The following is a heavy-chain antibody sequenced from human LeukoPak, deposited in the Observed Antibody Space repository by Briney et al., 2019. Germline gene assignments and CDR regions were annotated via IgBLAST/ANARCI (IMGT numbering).Heavy chain of an antibody. J-gene: IGHJ3*02. Sequence: SQTLSLTCAISGDSVSNDNAAWNWIRQSPSRGLEWLGRTYYRSKWYTDYAVSVSSRITINPDASKNQFSLQLNSVTPEDTAVYYCASSSLRGSDAFDIWGQGTMVTVSS. CDR2: TYYRSKWYT. V-gene: IGHV6-1*01. CDR3: ASSSLRGSDAFDI. D-gene: IGHD3-16*01. CDR1: GDSVSNDNAA.